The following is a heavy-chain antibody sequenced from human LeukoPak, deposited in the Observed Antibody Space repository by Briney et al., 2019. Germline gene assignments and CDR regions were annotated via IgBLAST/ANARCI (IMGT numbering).Heavy chain of an antibody. J-gene: IGHJ3*02. CDR2: FDPEDGET. D-gene: IGHD3-22*01. V-gene: IGHV1-24*01. Sequence: ASVKVSCKVSGYTLTELSMHWVRQAPGKGLEWMGGFDPEDGETIYAQKFQGRVTMTEDTSTDTAYMELSSLRSEDTAVYYCATLKKGVYYYDSSGYLGAYAFDIWGQGTMVTVSS. CDR3: ATLKKGVYYYDSSGYLGAYAFDI. CDR1: GYTLTELS.